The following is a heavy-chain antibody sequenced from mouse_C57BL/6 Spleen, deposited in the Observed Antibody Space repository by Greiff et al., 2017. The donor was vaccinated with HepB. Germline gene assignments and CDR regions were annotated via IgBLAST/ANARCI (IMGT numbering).Heavy chain of an antibody. J-gene: IGHJ1*03. CDR3: ARERVYDYDRYFDV. Sequence: QVHVKQPGAELVRPGSSVKLSCKASGYTFTSYWMDWVKQRPGQGLEWIGNIYPSDSETHYNQKFKDKATLTVDNSSSTAYMQLSSLTSEDSAVYYCARERVYDYDRYFDVWGTGTTVTVSS. CDR1: GYTFTSYW. CDR2: IYPSDSET. V-gene: IGHV1-61*01. D-gene: IGHD2-4*01.